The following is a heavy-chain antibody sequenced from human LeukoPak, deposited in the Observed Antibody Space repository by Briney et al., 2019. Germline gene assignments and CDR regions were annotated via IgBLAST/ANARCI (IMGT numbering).Heavy chain of an antibody. J-gene: IGHJ3*02. CDR1: GGSISSYY. V-gene: IGHV4-39*07. CDR2: IYYSGST. Sequence: SEILSLTCTVSGGSISSYYWGWIRQPPGKGLEWIGSIYYSGSTYYNPSLKSRVTISVDTSKNQFSLKLSSVTAADTAVYYCARVNGSYDAFDIWGQGTMVTVSS. D-gene: IGHD1-26*01. CDR3: ARVNGSYDAFDI.